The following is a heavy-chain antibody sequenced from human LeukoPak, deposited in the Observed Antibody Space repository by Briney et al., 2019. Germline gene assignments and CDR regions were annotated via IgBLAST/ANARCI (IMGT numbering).Heavy chain of an antibody. CDR2: IYYSGST. D-gene: IGHD2-21*01. CDR1: GGSISSSSYY. V-gene: IGHV4-39*01. Sequence: PSETLSLTCTVSGGSISSSSYYWRWIRQPPGKGLEWIGSIYYSGSTYYNPSLKGRVTISVDTSKNQFSLKLSSVTAADTAVYYRARHCPYCSGNNWFDPWGQGTLVTVSS. CDR3: ARHCPYCSGNNWFDP. J-gene: IGHJ5*02.